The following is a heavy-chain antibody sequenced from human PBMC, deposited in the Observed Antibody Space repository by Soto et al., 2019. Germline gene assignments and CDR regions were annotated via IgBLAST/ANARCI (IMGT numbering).Heavy chain of an antibody. D-gene: IGHD3-22*01. CDR1: GGSFSGYY. V-gene: IGHV4-34*01. CDR2: INHSGST. Sequence: SETLSLTCAVYGGSFSGYYWSWIRQPPGKGLEWIGEINHSGSTNYNPSLKSRVTISVDTSKNQFSLKLSSVAAADTAVYYCARGGKYYYDSSGYYVYYYGMDVWGQGTTVTVSS. J-gene: IGHJ6*02. CDR3: ARGGKYYYDSSGYYVYYYGMDV.